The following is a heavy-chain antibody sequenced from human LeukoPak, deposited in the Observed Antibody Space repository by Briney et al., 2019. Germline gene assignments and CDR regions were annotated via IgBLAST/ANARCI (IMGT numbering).Heavy chain of an antibody. CDR3: AKCHIRGVIYYQYYMDV. Sequence: ASVKVSCKASGYTFINNWMHWVRQAPGQGLEWIGLINPTGTGTLYAQKFQGRVTMTRDMSTSTDYMELSSLRSEDTAVYYCAKCHIRGVIYYQYYMDVWGKGTTVTVSS. CDR2: INPTGTGT. CDR1: GYTFINNW. J-gene: IGHJ6*03. D-gene: IGHD3-10*01. V-gene: IGHV1-46*01.